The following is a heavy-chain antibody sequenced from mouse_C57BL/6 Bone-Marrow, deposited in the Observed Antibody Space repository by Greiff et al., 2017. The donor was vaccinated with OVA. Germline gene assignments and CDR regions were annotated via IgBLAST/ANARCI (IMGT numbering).Heavy chain of an antibody. Sequence: QVQLQQSGAELAKPGASVKLSCKASSYTFTSYWMHWVKQRPGQGLEWIGYINPSSGYTKYNQKFKDKATLTADKSSSTAYMQLSSLTYEDSAVYYCASWRGIGYDYDGYYAMDYWGQGTSVTVSS. CDR3: ASWRGIGYDYDGYYAMDY. J-gene: IGHJ4*01. V-gene: IGHV1-7*01. CDR2: INPSSGYT. D-gene: IGHD2-4*01. CDR1: SYTFTSYW.